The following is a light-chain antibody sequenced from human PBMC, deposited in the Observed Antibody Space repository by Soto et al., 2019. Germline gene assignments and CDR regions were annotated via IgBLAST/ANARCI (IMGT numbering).Light chain of an antibody. V-gene: IGLV1-47*01. CDR2: NND. CDR1: SSNIGSNF. Sequence: QSVLTQPPSASGTPGQRVTIPCSGSSSNIGSNFVYWHQQLPGTAPKLLIYNNDQRPSGVPDRFSGSKSGTSASLAISGLRSEDEADYYCATWDDSLSALVFGGGTKLTVL. J-gene: IGLJ2*01. CDR3: ATWDDSLSALV.